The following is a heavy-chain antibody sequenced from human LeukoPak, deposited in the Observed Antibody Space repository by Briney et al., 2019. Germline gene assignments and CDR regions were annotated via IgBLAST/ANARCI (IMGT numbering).Heavy chain of an antibody. J-gene: IGHJ3*01. CDR1: GYTFTDHD. Sequence: ASVKVSCKTSGYTFTDHDVHWVRQAPGQGLEWMGWINPNSGSTNYAQRLQGRVTFTRDTSLSIAYMELSSLTSEDAAVYFCARGDFGETNTAFDVWGQGTLVAVSS. V-gene: IGHV1-8*03. CDR2: INPNSGST. CDR3: ARGDFGETNTAFDV. D-gene: IGHD4-17*01.